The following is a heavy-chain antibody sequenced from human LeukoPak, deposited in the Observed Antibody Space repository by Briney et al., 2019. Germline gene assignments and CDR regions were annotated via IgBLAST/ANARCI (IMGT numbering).Heavy chain of an antibody. CDR3: ARDGWDGYNYVFDY. D-gene: IGHD5-24*01. V-gene: IGHV1-18*01. J-gene: IGHJ4*02. CDR2: ISAYNGNT. Sequence: ASVKVSCKASGGTFSSYTISWVRQAPGQGLEWMGRISAYNGNTNYAQKLQGRVTMTTDTSTSTAYMELRSLRSDDTAVYYCARDGWDGYNYVFDYWGQGTLVTVSS. CDR1: GGTFSSYT.